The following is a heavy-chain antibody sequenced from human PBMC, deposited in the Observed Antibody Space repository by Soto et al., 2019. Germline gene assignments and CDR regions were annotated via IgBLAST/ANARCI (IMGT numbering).Heavy chain of an antibody. CDR3: ARDRTLWFGEGDYYYGMDV. D-gene: IGHD3-10*01. J-gene: IGHJ6*02. V-gene: IGHV4-31*03. CDR2: IYYSGST. CDR1: GGSISSGGYY. Sequence: PSETLSLTCTVSGGSISSGGYYWSWIRQHPGKGLEWIGYIYYSGSTYYNPSLKSRVTISVDTSKNQFSLKLSSVTAADTAVYYCARDRTLWFGEGDYYYGMDVWGQGTTVTVSS.